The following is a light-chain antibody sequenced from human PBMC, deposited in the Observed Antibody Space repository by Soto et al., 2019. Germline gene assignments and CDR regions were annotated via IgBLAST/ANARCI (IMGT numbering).Light chain of an antibody. CDR3: NSYTTNYGRI. J-gene: IGLJ1*01. Sequence: QSALTQPASVSGSPGQSITISCTGTDSDIGGYNYVSWYQLRPGEVPRLIILGVTNRPSGVPPRFSGSKSGNTASLTISGLQAEDEADYYCNSYTTNYGRIFGSGTKLTVL. CDR2: GVT. V-gene: IGLV2-14*01. CDR1: DSDIGGYNY.